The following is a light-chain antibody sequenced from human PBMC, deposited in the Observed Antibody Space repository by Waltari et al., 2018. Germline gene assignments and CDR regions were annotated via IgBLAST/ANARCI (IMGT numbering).Light chain of an antibody. J-gene: IGKJ5*01. CDR3: QQRSAWPTT. CDR1: ESVSSN. Sequence: IVVTQSPATLSLSPGEGATLSRRTSESVSSNLAWFPQKDGQPPRLVIFDASSRAADTPARFSGGGSGTDYTLTISSLGPEDFATYYCQQRSAWPTTFGQGTRLEI. CDR2: DAS. V-gene: IGKV3-11*01.